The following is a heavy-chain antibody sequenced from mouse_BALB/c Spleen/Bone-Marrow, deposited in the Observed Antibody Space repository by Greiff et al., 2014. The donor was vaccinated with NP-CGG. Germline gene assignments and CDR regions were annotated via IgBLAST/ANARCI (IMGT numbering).Heavy chain of an antibody. Sequence: LVKPGGSLKLSCAASXXTXXXXXXSXXXXXXXXRLEWVATSSSGGSYTYYPDSVKGRFTISRDNAKNTLYLQMSSLKSEDTAMYYCTRDAMDYWGQGTSVTVSS. V-gene: IGHV5-6-4*01. CDR2: SSSGGSYT. J-gene: IGHJ4*01. CDR3: TRDAMDY. CDR1: XXTXXXXX.